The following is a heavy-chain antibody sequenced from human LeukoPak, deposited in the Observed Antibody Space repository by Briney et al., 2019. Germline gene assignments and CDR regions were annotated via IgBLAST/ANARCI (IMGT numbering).Heavy chain of an antibody. CDR3: AREKYYDIPQGMDV. J-gene: IGHJ6*04. CDR2: INTDGSST. CDR1: GFTFSSYW. D-gene: IGHD3-9*01. V-gene: IGHV3-74*01. Sequence: GGSLRLSCAASGFTFSSYWMHWVRQAPGKGLVWVSRINTDGSSTSYADSVKGRFTISRDNAKNTLYLQMNSLRAEDTAVYYCAREKYYDIPQGMDVWGKGTTVTVSS.